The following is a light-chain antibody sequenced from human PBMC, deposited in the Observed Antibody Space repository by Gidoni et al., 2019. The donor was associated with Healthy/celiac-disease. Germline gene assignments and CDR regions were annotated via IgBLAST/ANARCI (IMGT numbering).Light chain of an antibody. CDR3: QQYGSSPRT. CDR1: QSVSSSY. V-gene: IGKV3-20*01. Sequence: EIVLPQSPGTLSLSPGERATLSCRASQSVSSSYLAWYQQKPGQAPRILIYGASSRATGIPDRFSGSGSGTDFTLTISRLEPEDFAVYYCQQYGSSPRTFGQGTKVEIK. CDR2: GAS. J-gene: IGKJ1*01.